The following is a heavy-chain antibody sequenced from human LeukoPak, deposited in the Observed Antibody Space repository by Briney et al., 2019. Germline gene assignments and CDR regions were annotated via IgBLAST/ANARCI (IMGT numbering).Heavy chain of an antibody. CDR1: GGSISSYY. V-gene: IGHV4-4*07. CDR2: IYTSGST. CDR3: ARVGLSSSSRSLYYFDY. J-gene: IGHJ4*02. D-gene: IGHD6-13*01. Sequence: SETLSLTCTVSGGSISSYYWSWIRQPAGMGLEWIGRIYTSGSTNYNPALKSRVTMSVDTSKNQFSLKLSSVTAADTAVYYCARVGLSSSSRSLYYFDYWGQGTLVTVSS.